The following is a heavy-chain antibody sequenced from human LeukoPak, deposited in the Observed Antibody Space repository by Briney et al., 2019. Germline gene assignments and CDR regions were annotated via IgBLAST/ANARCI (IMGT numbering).Heavy chain of an antibody. J-gene: IGHJ6*03. CDR1: GFTFSSSA. V-gene: IGHV3-21*01. CDR3: ARIRADYYYYMDV. Sequence: GGSLRLSCAASGFTFSSSAMNWVRQAPGKGLEWVSSISSSSSYRYYADSVKGRFTISRDNAKNSVFLQMNSLRAEDTAVYYCARIRADYYYYMDVWGKGTTVTVSS. CDR2: ISSSSSYR.